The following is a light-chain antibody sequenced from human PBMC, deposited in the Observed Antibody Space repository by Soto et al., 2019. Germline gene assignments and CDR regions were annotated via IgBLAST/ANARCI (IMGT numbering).Light chain of an antibody. J-gene: IGLJ1*01. CDR1: SANIGSNY. Sequence: QSVLTQPPSASGTPGQRVTISCSGTSANIGSNYVYWYQQLPGTAPKLLIYTNNQRPSGVPDRFSGSKSGTSASLAISGLRSEDEAEYYGAALDDSLSGGFYVFGTGTKVTVL. CDR2: TNN. V-gene: IGLV1-47*01. CDR3: AALDDSLSGGFYV.